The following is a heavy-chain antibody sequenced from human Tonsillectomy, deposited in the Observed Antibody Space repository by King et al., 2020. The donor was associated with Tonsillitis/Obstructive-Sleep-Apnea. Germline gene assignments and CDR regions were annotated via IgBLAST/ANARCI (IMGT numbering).Heavy chain of an antibody. CDR1: GGSISSSSYY. J-gene: IGHJ4*02. Sequence: QLQESGPGLVKPSETLSLTCTVSGGSISSSSYYWGWIRQPPGKGLEWIGIIYYSGSTYYNPSLKSRVTISVDTSKNQFSLKLSSVTAADTAVYYCARNWGGGAGSYYRYPFDYWGQGTLVTVSS. CDR3: ARNWGGGAGSYYRYPFDY. CDR2: IYYSGST. D-gene: IGHD3-10*01. V-gene: IGHV4-39*01.